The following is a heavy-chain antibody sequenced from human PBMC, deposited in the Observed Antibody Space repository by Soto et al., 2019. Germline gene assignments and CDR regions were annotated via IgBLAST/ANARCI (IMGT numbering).Heavy chain of an antibody. CDR3: AASSTSSHGP. CDR1: GGSISSSSYY. CDR2: IYYSGST. D-gene: IGHD2-2*01. J-gene: IGHJ5*02. Sequence: LSLTCTVSGGSISSSSYYWGWIRQPPGKGLEWIGSIYYSGSTYYNPSLKSRVTISIDTSKNQFSLKLSSVTAADTAVYYCAASSTSSHGPWGQGTLVTVS. V-gene: IGHV4-39*01.